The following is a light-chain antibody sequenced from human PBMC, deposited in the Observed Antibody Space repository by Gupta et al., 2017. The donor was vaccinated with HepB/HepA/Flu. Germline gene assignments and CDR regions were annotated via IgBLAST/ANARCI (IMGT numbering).Light chain of an antibody. J-gene: IGKJ4*01. CDR2: GAS. CDR1: QTVSSN. V-gene: IGKV3-15*01. CDR3: QHYNNWPLT. Sequence: EIVMTQSQGTLSVSPGERATLSCRASQTVSSNLAWYQQKPGQAPRLLIYGASTRATGIPARFGGSGSGKDFTLTISSLQSEDFAVYYCQHYNNWPLTFGGGTKVEIK.